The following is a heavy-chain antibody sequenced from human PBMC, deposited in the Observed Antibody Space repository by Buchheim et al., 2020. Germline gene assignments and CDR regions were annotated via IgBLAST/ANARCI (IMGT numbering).Heavy chain of an antibody. J-gene: IGHJ4*02. CDR1: GGSISSGDYY. V-gene: IGHV4-30-4*01. Sequence: QVQLQESGPGLVKPSQTLSFTCTVSGGSISSGDYYWSWIRQPPGKGLEWIGYIYYSGSTYYNPSLKSRVTISVDTSKNQFSLKLSSVTAADTAVYYCARDKGYYDSSGYYLFWFDYWGQGTL. CDR2: IYYSGST. CDR3: ARDKGYYDSSGYYLFWFDY. D-gene: IGHD3-22*01.